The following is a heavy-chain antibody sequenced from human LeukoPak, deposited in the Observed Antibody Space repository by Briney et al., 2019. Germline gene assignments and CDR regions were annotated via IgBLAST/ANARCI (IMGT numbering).Heavy chain of an antibody. CDR2: ISYSGST. Sequence: SETLSLTCTVSGGSISSSSWYWGWIRQPPGKGLEWIGSISYSGSTYDNPSLKSRVTKSVDTSKNQFSLKLSSVTAADTAVYYCARMRDIVVVPAAIPIFDYWGQGTLVTVSS. D-gene: IGHD2-2*02. V-gene: IGHV4-39*01. CDR1: GGSISSSSWY. CDR3: ARMRDIVVVPAAIPIFDY. J-gene: IGHJ4*02.